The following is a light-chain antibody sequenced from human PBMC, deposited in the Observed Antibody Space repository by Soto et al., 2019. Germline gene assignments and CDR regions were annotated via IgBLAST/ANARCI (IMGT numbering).Light chain of an antibody. CDR2: VNSDGSL. CDR1: SGHSRFV. CDR3: QTWGTGIWV. V-gene: IGLV4-69*02. J-gene: IGLJ3*02. Sequence: QLVLTQSPSASASLGASVMLTCTLSSGHSRFVIAWHQQQPDKGPRFLMKVNSDGSLNKGDGIPDRFSGSSFGTKRYLTISSLRPEDEADYYCQTWGTGIWVFGGGTKLTVL.